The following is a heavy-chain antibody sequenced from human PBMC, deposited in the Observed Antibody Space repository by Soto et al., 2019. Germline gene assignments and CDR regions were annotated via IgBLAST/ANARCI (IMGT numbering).Heavy chain of an antibody. D-gene: IGHD3-10*01. CDR1: GGSISSYY. Sequence: SETLSLTCTVSGGSISSYYWSWIRQPPGKGLEWIGYIYYSGSTNYNPSLKSRVTISVDTSKNQFSLKLSSVTAADTAVYYCARPHMVRDPSGAFDIWGQGTMVTVSS. CDR2: IYYSGST. J-gene: IGHJ3*02. V-gene: IGHV4-59*08. CDR3: ARPHMVRDPSGAFDI.